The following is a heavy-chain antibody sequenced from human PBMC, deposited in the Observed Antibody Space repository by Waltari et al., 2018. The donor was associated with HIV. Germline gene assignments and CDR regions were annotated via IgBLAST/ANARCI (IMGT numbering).Heavy chain of an antibody. CDR3: ARGYSSSRWIPLYH. D-gene: IGHD6-6*01. J-gene: IGHJ4*02. Sequence: QVQLVESGGGVVQPGTSLTLSCAVSGFTFSNFSTHWVRQSPGKRMEWLAVFGSDGAEISYADSVKGRITISKDSSQKTLYLHLTSLRAEDTALYYCARGYSSSRWIPLYHWGRGTLVTVSS. V-gene: IGHV3-33*01. CDR1: GFTFSNFS. CDR2: FGSDGAEI.